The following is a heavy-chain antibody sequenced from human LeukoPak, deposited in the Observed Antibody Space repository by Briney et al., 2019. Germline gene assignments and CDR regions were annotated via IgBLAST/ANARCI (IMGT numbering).Heavy chain of an antibody. CDR3: VQGASRDSNTCYNLGWFAP. D-gene: IGHD2-2*02. Sequence: GGSLRLSCAASGLSFSNFGMHWVRQAPGQGLEWVAFISHHGSDKSYVDSVKGRFTISRDNSKNTLDLQMNSLRAEDTALYYCVQGASRDSNTCYNLGWFAPWGQGTLVIVSS. CDR2: ISHHGSDK. V-gene: IGHV3-30*02. J-gene: IGHJ5*02. CDR1: GLSFSNFG.